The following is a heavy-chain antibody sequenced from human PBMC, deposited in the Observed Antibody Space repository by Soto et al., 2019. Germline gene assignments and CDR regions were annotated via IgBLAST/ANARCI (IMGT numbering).Heavy chain of an antibody. Sequence: GASVKVSCKASGGTFSSYTISWVQQAPGQGLEWMGRIIPILGIANYAQKFQGRVTITADKSTSTAYMELSSLRSEDTAVYYCASGYCSSTSCYAWGQGTLVTVSS. CDR2: IIPILGIA. V-gene: IGHV1-69*02. CDR3: ASGYCSSTSCYA. D-gene: IGHD2-2*03. J-gene: IGHJ5*02. CDR1: GGTFSSYT.